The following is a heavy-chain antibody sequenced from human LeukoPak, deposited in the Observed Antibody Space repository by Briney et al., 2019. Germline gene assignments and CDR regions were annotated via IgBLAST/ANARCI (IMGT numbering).Heavy chain of an antibody. D-gene: IGHD6-13*01. J-gene: IGHJ4*02. CDR3: ARRSSWYYFDY. Sequence: SETLSLTCAVSGYSISSGYYWGWIRQPPGKGLEWIGSIYHSGSTYYNPSLKSRVTISVDTSKNQFSLKLSSVTAADTVVYYCARRSSWYYFDYWGQGTLVTVSS. V-gene: IGHV4-38-2*01. CDR1: GYSISSGYY. CDR2: IYHSGST.